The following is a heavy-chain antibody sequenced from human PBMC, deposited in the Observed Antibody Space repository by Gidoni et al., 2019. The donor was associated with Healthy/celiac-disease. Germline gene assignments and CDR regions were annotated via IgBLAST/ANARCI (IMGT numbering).Heavy chain of an antibody. Sequence: QVQLVQSGAEVKKPGASVKVSCKASGYTFTSYDIHRVRQATGQGLEWMGWMNPNSGNTGYAQKFQGRVTMTRNTSISTAYMELSSLRSEDTAVYYCARGLYRVTIVGVVIIRAFDYWGQGTLVTVSS. CDR2: MNPNSGNT. V-gene: IGHV1-8*01. CDR1: GYTFTSYD. D-gene: IGHD3-3*01. CDR3: ARGLYRVTIVGVVIIRAFDY. J-gene: IGHJ4*02.